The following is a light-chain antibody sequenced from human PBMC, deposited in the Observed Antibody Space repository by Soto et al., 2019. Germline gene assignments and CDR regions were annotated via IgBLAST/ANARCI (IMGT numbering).Light chain of an antibody. J-gene: IGKJ4*01. CDR3: QQYATSPLT. CDR1: QSVSSY. V-gene: IGKV3-20*01. Sequence: VMTQFTAPLSVSPGGRATLSCRASQSVSSYLAWYQQKPGQAPRLLIYGASTRATGIPDRFSGSGSGTDFTLTISRLEPEDFALYYCQQYATSPLTFGGGTKVDIK. CDR2: GAS.